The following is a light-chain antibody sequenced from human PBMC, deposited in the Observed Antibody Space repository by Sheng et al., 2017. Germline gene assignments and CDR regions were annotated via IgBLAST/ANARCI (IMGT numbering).Light chain of an antibody. CDR2: DAS. V-gene: IGKV1-33*01. CDR3: QQYNSYSGT. Sequence: DIQMTQSPSSLSASVGDRVTITCQASQDISNYLNWYQQKPGKAPKLLIYDASNLETGVPSRFSGSGSGTDFTFTISSLQPEDFATYYCQQYNSYSGTFGQGTKVEIK. CDR1: QDISNY. J-gene: IGKJ1*01.